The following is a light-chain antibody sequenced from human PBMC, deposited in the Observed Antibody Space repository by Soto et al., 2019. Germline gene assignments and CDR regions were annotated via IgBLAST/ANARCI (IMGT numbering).Light chain of an antibody. CDR3: QQYKSFSLT. J-gene: IGKJ4*01. Sequence: DIQMTQSPSTLSASVGDRVTITCRASQSINNWLAWYQQKPGKAPKLLIYKTSDLESGVPSRFSASGSGTDFSLTINSLQPDDFATYYCQQYKSFSLTFGGGTRVEVK. CDR2: KTS. CDR1: QSINNW. V-gene: IGKV1-5*03.